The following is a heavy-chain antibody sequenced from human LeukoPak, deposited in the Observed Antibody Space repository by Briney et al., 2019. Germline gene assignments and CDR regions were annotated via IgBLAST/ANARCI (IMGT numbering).Heavy chain of an antibody. D-gene: IGHD2-8*01. CDR2: VNRSGST. CDR3: ARASYCTNGVCWWDY. Sequence: SETLSLTCAVYRGSFNGYYWSWIRQPPGKGLEWIGEVNRSGSTNYNPSLKSRVTVSVDTSKNQFSLKLSSVTAADTAVYYCARASYCTNGVCWWDYWGQGTLVTVSS. V-gene: IGHV4-34*01. CDR1: RGSFNGYY. J-gene: IGHJ4*02.